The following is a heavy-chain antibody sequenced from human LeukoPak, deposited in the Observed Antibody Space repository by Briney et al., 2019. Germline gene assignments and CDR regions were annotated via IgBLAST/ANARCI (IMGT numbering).Heavy chain of an antibody. V-gene: IGHV3-7*04. D-gene: IGHD3-10*01. Sequence: PGGSLRLSCAASGFTFSSYWMSWVRQAPGKGLEWVANIKQDGSEKYYVDSVKGRFTISRDNAKNSLYLQMNSLRAEDTAVYYCAKEVRGGVRGVILRRDVNYFDYWGQGTLVTVSS. J-gene: IGHJ4*02. CDR2: IKQDGSEK. CDR1: GFTFSSYW. CDR3: AKEVRGGVRGVILRRDVNYFDY.